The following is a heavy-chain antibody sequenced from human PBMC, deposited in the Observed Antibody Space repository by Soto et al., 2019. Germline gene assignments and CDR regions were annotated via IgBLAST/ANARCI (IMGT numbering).Heavy chain of an antibody. CDR2: IIPIFGTA. V-gene: IGHV1-69*13. J-gene: IGHJ6*02. D-gene: IGHD6-19*01. Sequence: SVKVSCKASGGTFSSYAISWVRQAPGQGLEWMGGIIPIFGTANYAQKFQGRVTITADESTSTAYMELSSLRSEDTAVYYCARGSGLVHYYYYYGMDVWGQGTTVTVSS. CDR1: GGTFSSYA. CDR3: ARGSGLVHYYYYYGMDV.